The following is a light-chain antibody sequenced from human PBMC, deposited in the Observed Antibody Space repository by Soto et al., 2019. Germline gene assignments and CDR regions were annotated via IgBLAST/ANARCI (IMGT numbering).Light chain of an antibody. J-gene: IGKJ1*01. CDR3: QQYDNSLWT. V-gene: IGKV3-20*01. CDR1: QTVSSVH. CDR2: GAS. Sequence: EIVLTQSPGTLSLSPGERASLSCRASQTVSSVHLAWYQHKPGQAPRLLIYGASRRATGVPDRFSGSGSGTDFTLTISRLEPEDFAVYHCQQYDNSLWTFGQGTKV.